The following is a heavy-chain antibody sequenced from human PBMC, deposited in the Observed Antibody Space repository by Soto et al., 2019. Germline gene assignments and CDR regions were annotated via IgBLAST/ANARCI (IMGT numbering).Heavy chain of an antibody. Sequence: PGGSLRLSCAASGFTFTYAWMSWVRQAPGMGPEWVGRIKSKTDGGTTDYGAPVKGRFTISRDDSKSTLYLQMTGLRTEDTAVYLCTNEYGDYRYYFDYWGQGTLVTVS. J-gene: IGHJ4*02. V-gene: IGHV3-15*01. CDR1: GFTFTYAW. CDR3: TNEYGDYRYYFDY. CDR2: IKSKTDGGTT. D-gene: IGHD4-17*01.